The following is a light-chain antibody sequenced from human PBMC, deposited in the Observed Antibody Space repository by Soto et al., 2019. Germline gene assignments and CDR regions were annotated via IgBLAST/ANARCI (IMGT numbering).Light chain of an antibody. V-gene: IGKV3-20*01. CDR3: QQYDGAPLT. CDR2: AAS. Sequence: EIVLTQSPDTLSLSPGERATLFCRSSQTLSINSLAWYQQKPGQAPRLLIYAASTRDTGIPDRFNGSGSGTDFALTIHRLEHEDFAVYYCQQYDGAPLTFGPGTKVDVK. CDR1: QTLSINS. J-gene: IGKJ3*01.